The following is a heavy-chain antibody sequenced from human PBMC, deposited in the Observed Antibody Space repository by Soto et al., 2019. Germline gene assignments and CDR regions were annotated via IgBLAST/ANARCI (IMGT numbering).Heavy chain of an antibody. V-gene: IGHV1-2*04. CDR3: ARVGYSYGFDY. CDR2: INPNSGGT. Sequence: VKVSCKASGYTFNSYRISWVRQAPGQGLEWMGWINPNSGGTNYAQKFQGWVTMTRDTSISTAYMELSRLRSDDTAVYYCARVGYSYGFDYWGQGTLVTVSS. D-gene: IGHD5-18*01. J-gene: IGHJ4*02. CDR1: GYTFNSYR.